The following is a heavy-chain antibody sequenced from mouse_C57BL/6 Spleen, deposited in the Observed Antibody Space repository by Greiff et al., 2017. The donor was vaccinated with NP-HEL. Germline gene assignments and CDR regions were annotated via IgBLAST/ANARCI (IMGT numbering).Heavy chain of an antibody. V-gene: IGHV1-22*01. D-gene: IGHD1-1*01. CDR3: ARKPGGSSYVDY. CDR1: GYTFTDYN. CDR2: INPNNGGT. Sequence: EVQLQQSGPELVKPGASVKMSCKASGYTFTDYNMHWVKQSHGKSLEWIGYINPNNGGTSYNQKFKGKATLTVNKSSSTAYMELRSLTSEDSAVYYCARKPGGSSYVDYWGQGTTLTVSS. J-gene: IGHJ2*01.